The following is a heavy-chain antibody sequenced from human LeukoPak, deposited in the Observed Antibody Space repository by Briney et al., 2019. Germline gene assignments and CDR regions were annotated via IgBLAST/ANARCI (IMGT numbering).Heavy chain of an antibody. CDR3: ARPRSTVVKYFDL. V-gene: IGHV4-59*01. CDR1: GGSISSYY. D-gene: IGHD4-23*01. CDR2: IYYSGST. J-gene: IGHJ2*01. Sequence: PSETLSLTCTVSGGSISSYYLSWIRQPPGKGLEWIGYIYYSGSTNYNPSLKSRVTISVDTSKNQFSLKLSSVTAADTAVYYCARPRSTVVKYFDLWGRGTLVTVSS.